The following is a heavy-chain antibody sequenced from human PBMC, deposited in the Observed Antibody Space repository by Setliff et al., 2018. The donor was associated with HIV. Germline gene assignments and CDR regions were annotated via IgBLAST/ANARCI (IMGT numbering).Heavy chain of an antibody. CDR2: IIPILGIA. Sequence: EASVKVSCKASRGTFSSYGFNWVRQAPGQGREWMGGIIPILGIANYAQKFKGRVTITADKSTRTAYMELTSLTSEDTAVYYCARPTNGYCSGGTCPDTFDIWGQGTLVTVSS. CDR3: ARPTNGYCSGGTCPDTFDI. V-gene: IGHV1-69*10. D-gene: IGHD2-15*01. J-gene: IGHJ3*02. CDR1: RGTFSSYG.